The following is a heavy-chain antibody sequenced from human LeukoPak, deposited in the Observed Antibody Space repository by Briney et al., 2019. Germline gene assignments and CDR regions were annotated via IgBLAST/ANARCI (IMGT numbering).Heavy chain of an antibody. J-gene: IGHJ4*02. CDR3: ARVRAAYYYDSSGYFDY. V-gene: IGHV1-69*13. CDR2: IIPIFGTA. CDR1: GDTFSSYA. Sequence: ASVKVSCKASGDTFSSYAISWVRQAPGQGLEWMGGIIPIFGTANYAQKFQGRVTITADESTSTAYMELSSLRSEDTAVYYCARVRAAYYYDSSGYFDYWGQGTLVTVSS. D-gene: IGHD3-22*01.